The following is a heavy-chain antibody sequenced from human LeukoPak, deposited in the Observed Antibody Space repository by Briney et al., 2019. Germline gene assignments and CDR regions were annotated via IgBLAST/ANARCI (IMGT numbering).Heavy chain of an antibody. CDR2: IYYSGST. Sequence: PSETLSLTCTVSGYSISSGYYWGWIRQPPGKGLEWIGYIYYSGSTNYNPSLKSRVTISVDTSKNQFSLKLSSVTAADTAVYYCAREAPGIAAAGNWFDPWGQGTLVTVSS. J-gene: IGHJ5*02. V-gene: IGHV4-61*01. CDR3: AREAPGIAAAGNWFDP. CDR1: GYSISSGYY. D-gene: IGHD6-13*01.